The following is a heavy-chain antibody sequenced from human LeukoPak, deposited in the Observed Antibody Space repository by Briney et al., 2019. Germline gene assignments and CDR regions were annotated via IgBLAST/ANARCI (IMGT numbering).Heavy chain of an antibody. V-gene: IGHV3-73*01. CDR1: GFAFSGSG. D-gene: IGHD6-19*01. J-gene: IGHJ4*02. CDR2: IRSRANNYAT. CDR3: TRPYSSGGKGPL. Sequence: GGSLKLSCAASGFAFSGSGLHWVRQASGKGLEWGGRIRSRANNYATAYAASVRGRFTVSRDDSKNTAYLQMNSLKSEDTAVYYCTRPYSSGGKGPLWGQGTLVTVSS.